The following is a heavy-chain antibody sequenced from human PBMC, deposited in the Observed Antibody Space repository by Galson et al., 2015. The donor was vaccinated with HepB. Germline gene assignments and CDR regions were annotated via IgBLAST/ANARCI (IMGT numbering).Heavy chain of an antibody. J-gene: IGHJ6*03. CDR2: INAGNGNT. D-gene: IGHD1-1*01. V-gene: IGHV1-3*01. Sequence: SVKVSCKASGYTFTSYTMHWVRQAPGQRLEWMGWINAGNGNTKYSQNFQGRVTITRDTSARTAYMELSSLRSEETAVYYCARGRGYLVDDYYYYYMDVWGKGTTVTVSS. CDR3: ARGRGYLVDDYYYYYMDV. CDR1: GYTFTSYT.